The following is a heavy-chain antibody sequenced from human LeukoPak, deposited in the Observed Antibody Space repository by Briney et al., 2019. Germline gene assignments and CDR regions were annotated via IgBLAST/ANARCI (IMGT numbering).Heavy chain of an antibody. D-gene: IGHD5-12*01. CDR1: GGSLSSGGYS. V-gene: IGHV4-30-2*01. CDR3: ARVGKYSGYDLFDY. CDR2: IYHSGST. Sequence: SETLSLTCAVSGGSLSSGGYSWSWIRQPPGKGREGIGYIYHSGSTYYNPSLKSRVTISVDRSKNQFSLKLSSVTAADTAVYYCARVGKYSGYDLFDYWGQGTLVTVSS. J-gene: IGHJ4*02.